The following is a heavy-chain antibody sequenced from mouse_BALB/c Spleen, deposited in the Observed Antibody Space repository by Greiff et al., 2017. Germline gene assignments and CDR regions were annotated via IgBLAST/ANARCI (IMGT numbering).Heavy chain of an antibody. J-gene: IGHJ2*01. D-gene: IGHD1-1*01. CDR3: TRKDDYGSSYDY. V-gene: IGHV1S81*02. Sequence: QVQLQLSGADLVKPGASVKLSCKASGYTFTSYYMYWVKQRPGQGLEWIGEINPSNGGTNFNEKFMSKATQTVDKSSSTAYMQLSSLTSEDSAVYYCTRKDDYGSSYDYWGEGATVTV. CDR2: INPSNGGT. CDR1: GYTFTSYY.